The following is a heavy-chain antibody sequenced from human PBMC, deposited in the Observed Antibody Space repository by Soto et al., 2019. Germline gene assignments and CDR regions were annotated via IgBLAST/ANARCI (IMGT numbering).Heavy chain of an antibody. D-gene: IGHD5-12*01. J-gene: IGHJ4*02. CDR2: IYPGDSDT. Sequence: PGETLKISCKGSGYSFTSYWIGWVRQMPGKGLEWMGIIYPGDSDTRYSPSFQGQVTISADKSISTAYLQWSSLKASDTAMYYCASLFRGYSGYDRWWLDYWGKGTLVTVSS. CDR1: GYSFTSYW. V-gene: IGHV5-51*01. CDR3: ASLFRGYSGYDRWWLDY.